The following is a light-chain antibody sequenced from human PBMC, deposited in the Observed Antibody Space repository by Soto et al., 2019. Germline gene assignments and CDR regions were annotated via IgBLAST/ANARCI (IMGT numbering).Light chain of an antibody. CDR3: QQYNSFSWT. V-gene: IGKV1-5*01. J-gene: IGKJ1*01. CDR2: DAS. Sequence: DIQMTQSPSTLSASVGDSVTITCRASQSISTWLAWYQQKPGKAPKLLIYDASSLEGGVPSRFSGSGSGTEFTLTISGLQPDDFATYYCQQYNSFSWTFDQGTKVDIK. CDR1: QSISTW.